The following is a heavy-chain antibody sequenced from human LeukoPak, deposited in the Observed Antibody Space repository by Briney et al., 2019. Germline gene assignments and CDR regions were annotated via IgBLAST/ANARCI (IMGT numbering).Heavy chain of an antibody. CDR1: GCSISNYY. Sequence: SETLSLTCTVSGCSISNYYWSWIRQPPGKGLEWMGYIYYSGSTNYNPSLKSRVTISVDPSKNQFSLQLSSVTAADTAVYYCASLAYCGGDCYEAATWYFDLWGRGTLVTVSS. CDR3: ASLAYCGGDCYEAATWYFDL. J-gene: IGHJ2*01. D-gene: IGHD2-21*02. CDR2: IYYSGST. V-gene: IGHV4-59*08.